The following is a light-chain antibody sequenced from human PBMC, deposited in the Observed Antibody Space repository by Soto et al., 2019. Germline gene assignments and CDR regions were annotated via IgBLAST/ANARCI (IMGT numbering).Light chain of an antibody. Sequence: EIVITHSPSTLSVSPGARATLSCRASQGIGDTLAWYQHKPGQTPRLLIYDTSTRATGVPARFGGSRSGPEFTLTNYSLQSDEFAIFYWQPDNNWPLTFGGGTK. CDR1: QGIGDT. V-gene: IGKV3-15*01. CDR3: QPDNNWPLT. CDR2: DTS. J-gene: IGKJ4*01.